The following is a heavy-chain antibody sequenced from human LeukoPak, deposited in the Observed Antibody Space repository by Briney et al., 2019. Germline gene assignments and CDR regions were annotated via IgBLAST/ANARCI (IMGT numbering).Heavy chain of an antibody. V-gene: IGHV4-31*03. CDR3: ARDGVVRGYKAAPGWFDP. Sequence: PSETLSLTCTVSGGSISSGGYYWSWIRQHPGKGLEWIGYIYYSGSTYYNPSLKSRVTMSVDTSKNQFSLKLSSVTAADTAVYYCARDGVVRGYKAAPGWFDPWGQGTLVTVSS. D-gene: IGHD3-3*01. CDR2: IYYSGST. J-gene: IGHJ5*02. CDR1: GGSISSGGYY.